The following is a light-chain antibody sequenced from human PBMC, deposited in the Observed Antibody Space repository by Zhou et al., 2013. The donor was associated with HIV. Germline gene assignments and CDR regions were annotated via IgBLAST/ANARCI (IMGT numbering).Light chain of an antibody. CDR1: QTIGRW. Sequence: DIQLTQSPSTLSASVGDRVTITCRANQTIGRWLAWYQQKSGEAPKLLIFEASTLESGVSSRFSGRGSGTAFSLTIGGLQPDDFATYYCQHYSTYPYTFGQGT. V-gene: IGKV1-5*03. CDR2: EAS. J-gene: IGKJ2*01. CDR3: QHYSTYPYT.